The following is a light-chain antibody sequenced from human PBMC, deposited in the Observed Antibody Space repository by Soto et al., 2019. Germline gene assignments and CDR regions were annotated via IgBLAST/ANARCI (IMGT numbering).Light chain of an antibody. J-gene: IGLJ1*01. V-gene: IGLV7-43*01. CDR2: STS. CDR3: LLSYGDAHV. CDR1: TGAVTSDYY. Sequence: QAVVTQEPSLTVSPGGTVTLTCASSTGAVTSDYYPNWFQQKPGQPPRALIYSTSTKHSWTPARFSGSLLGGKAALTLSGVQPEEEAEYYCLLSYGDAHVFGTGTKLTVL.